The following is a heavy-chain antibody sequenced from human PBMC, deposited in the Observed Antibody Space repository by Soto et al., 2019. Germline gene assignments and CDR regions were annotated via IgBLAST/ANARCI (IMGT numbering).Heavy chain of an antibody. Sequence: NPSETLSLTCTVSGGSISSYYWSWIRQPAGKGLEWIGRIYTSGSTNYNPSLKSRVTMSVDTSKNQFSLKLSSVTAADTAVYYCARDRYYYGSGSYFYYYGMDVWGQGTTVTVSS. CDR1: GGSISSYY. V-gene: IGHV4-4*07. CDR2: IYTSGST. J-gene: IGHJ6*02. D-gene: IGHD3-10*01. CDR3: ARDRYYYGSGSYFYYYGMDV.